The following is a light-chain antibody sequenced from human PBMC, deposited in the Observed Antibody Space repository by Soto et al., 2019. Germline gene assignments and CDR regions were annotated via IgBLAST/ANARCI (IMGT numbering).Light chain of an antibody. CDR2: YDD. V-gene: IGLV1-36*01. CDR3: AAWDDSLNGPV. J-gene: IGLJ2*01. CDR1: SSNIGNNA. Sequence: QSVLTQPPSVSEAPRQRVTISCSGSSSNIGNNAVNWYQQLPGKALKLLIYYDDLLPSGVSDRFSGSKSGTSASLAIGGLQSEDEADYYCAAWDDSLNGPVFGGGTKLTVL.